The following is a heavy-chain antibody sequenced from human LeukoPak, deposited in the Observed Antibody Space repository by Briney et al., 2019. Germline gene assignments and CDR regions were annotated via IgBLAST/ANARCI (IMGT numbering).Heavy chain of an antibody. J-gene: IGHJ3*02. D-gene: IGHD3-9*01. CDR2: INHSGST. V-gene: IGHV4-34*01. Sequence: PSETLSLTCAVYGGSFSGYYWSWIRQPPGKGLEWIGEINHSGSTNYNPSLKSRVTISVDTSKNQFSLKLSSVTAADTAVYYCARAVRYFDWLLSGNDAFDIWGQGTMVTVSS. CDR1: GGSFSGYY. CDR3: ARAVRYFDWLLSGNDAFDI.